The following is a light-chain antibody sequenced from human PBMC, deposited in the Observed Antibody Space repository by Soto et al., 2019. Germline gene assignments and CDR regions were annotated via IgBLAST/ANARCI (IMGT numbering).Light chain of an antibody. J-gene: IGKJ2*01. V-gene: IGKV3-15*01. Sequence: EVVMTQSPASLSVSPGARVTLSCRASQSVSSNLAWYQQKPGQAPRLLVYDASARATGVPARFSGSGSGTEFTLTISSLQSEDFAVYYCQQYINWPVTFGPGTKLEIK. CDR3: QQYINWPVT. CDR2: DAS. CDR1: QSVSSN.